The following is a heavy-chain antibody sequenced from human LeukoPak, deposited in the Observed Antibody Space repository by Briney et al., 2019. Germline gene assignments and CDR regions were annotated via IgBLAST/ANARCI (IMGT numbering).Heavy chain of an antibody. CDR2: IKQDGSEK. D-gene: IGHD6-19*01. J-gene: IGHJ4*02. CDR1: GFTFSSYW. V-gene: IGHV3-7*03. Sequence: PGGSLRLSCAASGFTFSSYWMSWVRQAPGKGLEWVANIKQDGSEKYYVDSVKGRFTISRDNAKNSLYLQMNSLRAEDTALYYCAKDEKAVAGILVYWGQGTLVTVSS. CDR3: AKDEKAVAGILVY.